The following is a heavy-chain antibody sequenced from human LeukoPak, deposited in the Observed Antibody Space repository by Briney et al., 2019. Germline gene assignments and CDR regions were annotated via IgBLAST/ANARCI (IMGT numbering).Heavy chain of an antibody. J-gene: IGHJ4*02. D-gene: IGHD3-9*01. CDR3: AKGVRYFDWYDY. Sequence: GGFLRLSCAASGFTFSSYGMHWVRQAPGKGLEWVSAISGSGGSTYYADFVKGRFTISRDNSKNTLFLQMNSLRAEDTAVYYCAKGVRYFDWYDYWGQGTLVTVSS. CDR2: ISGSGGST. CDR1: GFTFSSYG. V-gene: IGHV3-23*01.